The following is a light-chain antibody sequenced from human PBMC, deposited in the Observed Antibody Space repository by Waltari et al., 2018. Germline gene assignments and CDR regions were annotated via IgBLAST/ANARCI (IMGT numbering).Light chain of an antibody. Sequence: QSALTQPPSASGSPGQSVTISCTGTSSDVGGYNYVPWYQHHPGKAPKLMISEVNKRPSGVPDRFSGSKSGNTASLTVSGLQADEEADYYCTSYAGSHNWVFGGGTKLTVL. V-gene: IGLV2-8*01. CDR3: TSYAGSHNWV. CDR2: EVN. CDR1: SSDVGGYNY. J-gene: IGLJ2*01.